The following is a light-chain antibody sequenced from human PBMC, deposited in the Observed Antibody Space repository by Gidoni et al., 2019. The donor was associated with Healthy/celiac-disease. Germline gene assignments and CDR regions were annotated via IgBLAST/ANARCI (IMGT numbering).Light chain of an antibody. CDR3: QAWDSSTAV. CDR1: KLGDKY. V-gene: IGLV3-1*01. J-gene: IGLJ2*01. CDR2: QDS. Sequence: SYELPQPPSVSVSPGQTASITCSGDKLGDKYACWYQQKPGQSPVLVIYQDSKRPSGIPERFSGSNSGKTATLTISGTQAMDEADYYCQAWDSSTAVFGGGTKLTVL.